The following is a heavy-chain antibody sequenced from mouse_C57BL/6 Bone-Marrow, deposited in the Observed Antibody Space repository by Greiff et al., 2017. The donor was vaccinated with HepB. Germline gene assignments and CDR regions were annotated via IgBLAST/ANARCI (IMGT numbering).Heavy chain of an antibody. J-gene: IGHJ3*01. Sequence: EVQRVESGGGLVKPGGSLKLSCAASGFTFSSYAMSWVRQTPEKRLEWVATISDGGSYTYYPDNVKGRFTTSIDNAKNNLYLQMSNLKSEDTAMYYCAGNGVLRSWFAYWGQGTLVTVSA. CDR1: GFTFSSYA. CDR2: ISDGGSYT. D-gene: IGHD1-1*01. V-gene: IGHV5-4*01. CDR3: AGNGVLRSWFAY.